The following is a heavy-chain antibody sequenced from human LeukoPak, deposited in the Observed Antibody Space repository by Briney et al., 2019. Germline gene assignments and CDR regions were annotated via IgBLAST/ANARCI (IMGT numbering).Heavy chain of an antibody. CDR1: GFTFSDYY. CDR3: ARAGITMVRGPMDV. CDR2: ISNSGSTI. Sequence: GGSLRLSCAASGFTFSDYYMSWIRQAPGKGLEWVSYISNSGSTIYYADSVKGRFTISRDNAKNSLYPQMNSLRAEDTAVYYCARAGITMVRGPMDVWGKGTTVTTSS. V-gene: IGHV3-11*04. J-gene: IGHJ6*04. D-gene: IGHD3-10*01.